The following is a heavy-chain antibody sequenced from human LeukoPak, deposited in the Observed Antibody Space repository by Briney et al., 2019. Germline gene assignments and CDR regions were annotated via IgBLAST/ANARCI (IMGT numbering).Heavy chain of an antibody. CDR2: IRSKANSYAT. J-gene: IGHJ1*01. CDR3: TRGAHDSSGYTYFQH. Sequence: GGTLRLSCAASGFTFSGSAMHWVRQASGKGLEWVGRIRSKANSYATAYAASVKGRFTISRDDSKNTAYLQMNSLKTEDTAVYYCTRGAHDSSGYTYFQHWGQGTLVTVSS. CDR1: GFTFSGSA. V-gene: IGHV3-73*01. D-gene: IGHD3-22*01.